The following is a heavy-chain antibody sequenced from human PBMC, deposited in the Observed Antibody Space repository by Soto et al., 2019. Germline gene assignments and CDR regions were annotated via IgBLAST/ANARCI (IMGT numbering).Heavy chain of an antibody. J-gene: IGHJ6*02. CDR1: DGSLSVYY. V-gene: IGHV4-34*01. CDR2: IHPSGST. D-gene: IGHD7-27*01. CDR3: ARGRDEYKLGNV. Sequence: LSLTCAVYDGSLSVYYWSWIRQSPGKGLEWIGEIHPSGSTDYNPSLKSRVTILVDTSKSQFSLRLTSVTAADTAVYYCARGRDEYKLGNVWGPGTTVTVSS.